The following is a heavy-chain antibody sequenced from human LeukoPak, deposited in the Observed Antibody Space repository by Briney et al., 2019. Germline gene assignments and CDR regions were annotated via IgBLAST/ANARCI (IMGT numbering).Heavy chain of an antibody. CDR1: GFTFSSYA. V-gene: IGHV3-23*01. CDR3: AKGARFLDWWILDY. Sequence: PGGSLRLSCAASGFTFSSYAMSWVRQAPGKGLEWVSAISGSDSTYYADSVKGRFTISRDNSKNTLYLQMNSLRAEDTAIYYRAKGARFLDWWILDYWGQGSLVTVSS. CDR2: ISGSDST. J-gene: IGHJ4*02. D-gene: IGHD3-9*01.